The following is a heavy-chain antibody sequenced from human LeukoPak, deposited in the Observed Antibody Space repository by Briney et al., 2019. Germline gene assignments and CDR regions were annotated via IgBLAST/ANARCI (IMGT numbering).Heavy chain of an antibody. V-gene: IGHV4-39*07. Sequence: PSETLSLTCTVSGGSISSGTYYWGWIRQPPGKGLEWIGSIYYSGITYYNPSLKSRVTISVDTSKNQLSLKLSSVTAADTAVYYCARVGGYNSPFVYWGQGTLVTVSS. D-gene: IGHD5-24*01. J-gene: IGHJ4*02. CDR1: GGSISSGTYY. CDR2: IYYSGIT. CDR3: ARVGGYNSPFVY.